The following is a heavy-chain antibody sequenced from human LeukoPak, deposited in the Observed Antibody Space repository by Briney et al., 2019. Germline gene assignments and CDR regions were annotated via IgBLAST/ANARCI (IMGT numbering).Heavy chain of an antibody. V-gene: IGHV3-48*02. Sequence: GRSLRLSCAASGFTFSSYGMHWVRQAPGKGLEWLVFMSSSSSAIYYADSVKGRFTISRDNAKNSLYLQMNSLRDEDTAVYYCAALAPFDYWGQGSLVTVSS. CDR1: GFTFSSYG. CDR2: MSSSSSAI. J-gene: IGHJ4*02. CDR3: AALAPFDY.